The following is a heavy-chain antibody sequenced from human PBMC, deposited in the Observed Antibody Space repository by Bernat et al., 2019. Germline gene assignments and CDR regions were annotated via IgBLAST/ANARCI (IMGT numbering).Heavy chain of an antibody. J-gene: IGHJ4*02. CDR2: INHSGST. V-gene: IGHV4-34*01. CDR1: GGSFSGYY. Sequence: QVQLQQWGAGLLKPSETLSLTCAVYGGSFSGYYWSWIRQPPGKGLEWIGEINHSGSTNYNPSLKSRVTISVDTSKNQFSLKLSSVTAADTAVYYCARAYRITMVRGIGKYFDYWGQGTLVTVSS. D-gene: IGHD3-10*01. CDR3: ARAYRITMVRGIGKYFDY.